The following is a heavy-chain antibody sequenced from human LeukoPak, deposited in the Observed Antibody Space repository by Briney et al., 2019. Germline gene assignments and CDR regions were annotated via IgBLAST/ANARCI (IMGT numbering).Heavy chain of an antibody. V-gene: IGHV3-7*01. CDR2: IRPDGSKT. D-gene: IGHD2-15*01. CDR3: VRWGVEAASDN. CDR1: GFTFSSYW. J-gene: IGHJ4*02. Sequence: GGSLRLSCEASGFTFSSYWMRWVRQVPGKGLEWVATIRPDGSKTSYLDSVKGRFTISRDNAKKSMFLQMNSLRAEETAVYNCVRWGVEAASDNWGQGTLVTVSS.